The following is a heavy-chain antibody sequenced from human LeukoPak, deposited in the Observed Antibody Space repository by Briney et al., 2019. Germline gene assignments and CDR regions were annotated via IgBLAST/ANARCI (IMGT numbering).Heavy chain of an antibody. Sequence: SETLSLTCTVSGGSISSYYWSWIRQPAGRGLEWIGRIYTSGRTNYNPSLKSRVTMSVDTSKNQFSLKLSSVTAADTAVYYCARGGKNYDFWSGYYFDDAFDIWGQGTMVTVSS. CDR1: GGSISSYY. V-gene: IGHV4-4*07. CDR3: ARGGKNYDFWSGYYFDDAFDI. D-gene: IGHD3-3*01. CDR2: IYTSGRT. J-gene: IGHJ3*02.